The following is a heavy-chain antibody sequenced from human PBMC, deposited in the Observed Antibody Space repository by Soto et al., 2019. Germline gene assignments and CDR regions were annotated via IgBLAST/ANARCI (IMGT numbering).Heavy chain of an antibody. Sequence: QVQLQQWGAGLLKPSETLSLTCVVYGGSFSGYYWSWIRQSPGKGLEWIGGINHRGSTNYNPSLESRVTISVDTSKNQFSLKLPSVTAADTAMYYCAREGFCTSTTCRVGNWFDPWGQGTLVTVSS. CDR3: AREGFCTSTTCRVGNWFDP. CDR2: INHRGST. J-gene: IGHJ5*02. CDR1: GGSFSGYY. V-gene: IGHV4-34*01. D-gene: IGHD2-2*01.